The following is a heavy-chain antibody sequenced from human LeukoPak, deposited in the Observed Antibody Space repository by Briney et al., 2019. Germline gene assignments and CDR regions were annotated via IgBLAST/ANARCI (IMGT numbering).Heavy chain of an antibody. J-gene: IGHJ4*02. CDR1: GFTFRDAW. CDR3: VRVGYSSGWRAPDFDY. V-gene: IGHV3-21*01. CDR2: ITSSSIYI. D-gene: IGHD6-19*01. Sequence: GGSLRLSCAASGFTFRDAWMTWVRQAPGKGLEWVSSITSSSIYIYYADSVKGRFTISRDNAKNSLYLQMNSLRADDTAVYYCVRVGYSSGWRAPDFDYWGQGTLVTVSS.